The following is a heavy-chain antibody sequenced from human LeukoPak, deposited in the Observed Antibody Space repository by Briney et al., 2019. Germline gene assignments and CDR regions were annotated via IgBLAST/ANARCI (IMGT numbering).Heavy chain of an antibody. Sequence: PGGSLRLSCAASGFTFTSSAMNWVRQAPGKGLEWVSAISGSGSSTLYADSMKGRFSISRDNSKNMMFLQMNSLRAEDTAVYFCAKADCSSINCYVKDFWGRGTLVTVSS. CDR3: AKADCSSINCYVKDF. CDR2: ISGSGSST. V-gene: IGHV3-23*01. D-gene: IGHD2-2*01. J-gene: IGHJ4*02. CDR1: GFTFTSSA.